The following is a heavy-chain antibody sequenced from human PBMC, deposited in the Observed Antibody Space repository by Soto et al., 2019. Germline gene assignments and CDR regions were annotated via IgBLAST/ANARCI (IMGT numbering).Heavy chain of an antibody. J-gene: IGHJ4*02. CDR2: IYYSGRT. CDR3: ARQRTTVVTQAYFDN. CDR1: GESISSSSYY. Sequence: SETLSLTCIVSGESISSSSYYWGWIRQPPGKGLEWIGSIYYSGRTYYNPSFKSRVTISIDTSKNQFSLKLSSVTATDTAVYYCARQRTTVVTQAYFDNWGQGALVTAPQ. V-gene: IGHV4-39*01. D-gene: IGHD2-21*02.